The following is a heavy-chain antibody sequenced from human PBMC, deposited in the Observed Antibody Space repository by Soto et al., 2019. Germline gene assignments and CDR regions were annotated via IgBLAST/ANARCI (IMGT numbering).Heavy chain of an antibody. CDR1: GFSLSTSGVG. CDR2: IYWDDDK. Sequence: QITLKESGPTLVKPTQTLTLTCTFSGFSLSTSGVGVGWVRQPPGKALEWLVFIYWDDDKRYSPSLRSRLTITKDTSKNQVVLTMNNVDPVDTATYFCAHRRIGVSQWNYGDFDYWGQGTLVTVSS. V-gene: IGHV2-5*02. CDR3: AHRRIGVSQWNYGDFDY. D-gene: IGHD6-19*01. J-gene: IGHJ4*02.